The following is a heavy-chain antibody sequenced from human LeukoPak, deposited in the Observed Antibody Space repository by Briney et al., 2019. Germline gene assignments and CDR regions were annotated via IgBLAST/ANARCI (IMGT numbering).Heavy chain of an antibody. Sequence: SETLSLTCAVSGGSISSGGYSWSWIRQPPGKGLEWIGYIYHSGSTYYNPSLKSRVTISVDRSKNQFSLKLSSVTAADTAVYYCARVNYYGSRSSGGLDYWGQGTLVTVSS. J-gene: IGHJ4*02. CDR3: ARVNYYGSRSSGGLDY. CDR2: IYHSGST. V-gene: IGHV4-30-2*01. D-gene: IGHD3-10*01. CDR1: GGSISSGGYS.